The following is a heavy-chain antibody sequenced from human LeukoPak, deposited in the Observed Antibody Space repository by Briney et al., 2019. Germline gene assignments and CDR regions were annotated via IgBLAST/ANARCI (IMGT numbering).Heavy chain of an antibody. Sequence: ASVKVSCKASGGTFSSYAISWVRQAPGQGLEWMGGVIPIFGRANYAQKFQGRVTITADESTSTAYMELSSLRSEDTAVYYCARAGYCSSTSCYVPFDYWGQGTLVTVSS. J-gene: IGHJ4*02. CDR3: ARAGYCSSTSCYVPFDY. CDR1: GGTFSSYA. CDR2: VIPIFGRA. V-gene: IGHV1-69*13. D-gene: IGHD2-2*01.